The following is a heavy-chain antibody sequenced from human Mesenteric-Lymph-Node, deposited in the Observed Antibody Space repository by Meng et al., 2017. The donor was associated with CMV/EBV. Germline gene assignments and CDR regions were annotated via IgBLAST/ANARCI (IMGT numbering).Heavy chain of an antibody. D-gene: IGHD3-16*01. CDR1: GSSIIHAY. CDR3: ARGEDFDS. Sequence: GESLKISCVVSGSSIIHAYMSWVRQAAGKGLVWVSRVNIDGSRTTYADSVKGRFTISRDNAKNTLYLQMNSLRAEDTAVYYCARGEDFDSWGQGTLVTVSS. CDR2: VNIDGSRT. J-gene: IGHJ4*02. V-gene: IGHV3-74*01.